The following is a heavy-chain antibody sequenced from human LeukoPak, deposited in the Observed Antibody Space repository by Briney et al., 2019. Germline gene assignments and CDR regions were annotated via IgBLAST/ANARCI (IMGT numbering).Heavy chain of an antibody. V-gene: IGHV1-46*01. CDR2: INPSGSST. D-gene: IGHD1-26*01. Sequence: GASVKVSCKASRYAFTRHYMHWVRQAPGQGLEWMGLINPSGSSTSYAQKFQGRVTMTRDMSTSTDYMELSSLRSEDTAVYYCARDNSVGDYAWWFDPWGQGTLVTVSS. CDR1: RYAFTRHY. CDR3: ARDNSVGDYAWWFDP. J-gene: IGHJ5*02.